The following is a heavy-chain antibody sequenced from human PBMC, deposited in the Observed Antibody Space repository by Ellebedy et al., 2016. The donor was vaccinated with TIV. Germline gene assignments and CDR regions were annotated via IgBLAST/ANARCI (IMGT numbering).Heavy chain of an antibody. V-gene: IGHV4-4*07. CDR2: IYTSGST. CDR1: GGPISSYY. J-gene: IGHJ4*02. CDR3: ARDDSSGYFYL. D-gene: IGHD3-22*01. Sequence: MPGGSLRLSCTVSGGPISSYYWSWIRQPAGKGLEWIGRIYTSGSTNYNPSLKIRVTMSVDTSKNQFSLKLTSVTAADTAVYYCARDDSSGYFYLWGQGTLVTVSS.